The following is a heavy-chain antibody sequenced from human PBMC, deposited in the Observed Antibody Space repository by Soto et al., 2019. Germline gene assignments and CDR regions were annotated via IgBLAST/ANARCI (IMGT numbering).Heavy chain of an antibody. J-gene: IGHJ4*02. CDR2: ISAYNGNT. Sequence: ASVKVSCKASGYTFTSYGISWVRQALGQGPEWMGWISAYNGNTNYAQKLQGRVTMTTDTSTSTAYMELRSLRSDDTAVYYCARDRYSSSSWGYFDYWGQGTLVTVSS. D-gene: IGHD6-6*01. V-gene: IGHV1-18*01. CDR1: GYTFTSYG. CDR3: ARDRYSSSSWGYFDY.